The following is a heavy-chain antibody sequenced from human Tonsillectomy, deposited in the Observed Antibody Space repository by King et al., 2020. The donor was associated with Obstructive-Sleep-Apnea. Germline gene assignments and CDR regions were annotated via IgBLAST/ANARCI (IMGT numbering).Heavy chain of an antibody. J-gene: IGHJ6*02. CDR1: GGSISSSSYY. CDR2: IYYSGST. V-gene: IGHV4-39*07. D-gene: IGHD5-12*01. CDR3: ARDDVDMVASYYYYGLDV. Sequence: MQLQESGPGLVKPSGTLSLTCTVSGGSISSSSYYWGWIRQPPGKGLEWIGSIYYSGSTYYKPSLKSRVTISVDTSKNHFSLKLRSVTAADTAVYYCARDDVDMVASYYYYGLDVWGQGTTVTVSS.